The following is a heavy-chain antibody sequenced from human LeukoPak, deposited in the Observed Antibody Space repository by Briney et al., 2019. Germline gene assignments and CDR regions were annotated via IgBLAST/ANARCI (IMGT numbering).Heavy chain of an antibody. D-gene: IGHD2-15*01. CDR1: GGSLSSYY. Sequence: SETLSLTCTVSGGSLSSYYWSWIRQPPGKGLEWIGYIYYSGSTNYNPSLKSRVTISVDTSKNQFSLKLSSVTAADTAVYYCAREYCSGGSCWGGAFDIWGQGTMVTVSS. CDR2: IYYSGST. V-gene: IGHV4-59*01. J-gene: IGHJ3*02. CDR3: AREYCSGGSCWGGAFDI.